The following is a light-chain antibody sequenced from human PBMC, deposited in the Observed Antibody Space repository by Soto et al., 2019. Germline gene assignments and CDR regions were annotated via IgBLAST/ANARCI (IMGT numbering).Light chain of an antibody. Sequence: EFVLTQYTETLSLSPGERSTLSCRASQSVGNNLAWYQQKPGQAPGLLIYEASTRATGIPARFSGSGSGTDFTLTISSLEPEDFAVYYCQQHAFLPLTFGGGSKVDIK. CDR3: QQHAFLPLT. CDR2: EAS. V-gene: IGKV3-11*01. CDR1: QSVGNN. J-gene: IGKJ4*01.